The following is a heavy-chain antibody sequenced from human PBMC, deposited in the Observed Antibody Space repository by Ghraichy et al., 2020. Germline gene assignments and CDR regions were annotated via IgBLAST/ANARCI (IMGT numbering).Heavy chain of an antibody. CDR3: ARARYYYGSGSYYNVWPNYYYYMDV. D-gene: IGHD3-10*01. CDR2: INHSGST. CDR1: GGSFSGYY. Sequence: SETLSLTCAVYGGSFSGYYWSWIRQPPGKGLEWIGEINHSGSTNYNPSLKSRVTISVDTSKNQFSLKLSSLTAADTAVYYCARARYYYGSGSYYNVWPNYYYYMDVWGKGTTVTVSS. J-gene: IGHJ6*03. V-gene: IGHV4-34*01.